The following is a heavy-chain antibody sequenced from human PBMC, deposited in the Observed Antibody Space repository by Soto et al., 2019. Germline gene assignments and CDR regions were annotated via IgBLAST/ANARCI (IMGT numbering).Heavy chain of an antibody. CDR1: GFTFSSYA. CDR3: ARTRRTTDYYYYYGMDV. D-gene: IGHD4-4*01. Sequence: QVQLVESGGGVVQPGRSLRLSCAASGFTFSSYAMHWVRQAPGKGLEWVAVISYDGSNKYYAVSVKGRFTISRDNSKNTLYLQMNSLRAEDTAVYYCARTRRTTDYYYYYGMDVWGQGTTVTVSS. J-gene: IGHJ6*02. CDR2: ISYDGSNK. V-gene: IGHV3-30-3*01.